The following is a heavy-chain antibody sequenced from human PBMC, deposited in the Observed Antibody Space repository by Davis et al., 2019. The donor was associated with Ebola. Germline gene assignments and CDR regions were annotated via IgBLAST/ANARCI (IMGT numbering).Heavy chain of an antibody. Sequence: PGGSLRPSCAASGFTFSSYAMSWVRQGPGKGLEWVSAISGSGGSSYHADSVKGRFTISRDNSKNTLYLQMNSLSAEDTAIYYCAKDKNYDFWSGYPHDAFDIWGQGTMVTVSS. CDR1: GFTFSSYA. D-gene: IGHD3-3*01. CDR2: ISGSGGSS. CDR3: AKDKNYDFWSGYPHDAFDI. V-gene: IGHV3-23*01. J-gene: IGHJ3*02.